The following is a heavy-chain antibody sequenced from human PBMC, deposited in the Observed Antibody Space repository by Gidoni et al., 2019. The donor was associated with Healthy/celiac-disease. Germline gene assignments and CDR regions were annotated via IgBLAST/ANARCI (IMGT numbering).Heavy chain of an antibody. CDR3: AKVSADFWSGVEDWFDP. V-gene: IGHV3-23*01. CDR2: IRGSGSST. CDR1: GFTFSSYA. J-gene: IGHJ5*02. Sequence: EVQLLESGGGLVQPGGSLRLSCAASGFTFSSYAMSWVRQAPGKGLEWVSAIRGSGSSTYYADSVKGRFTISRDNSKNTLYLQMNSLRAEDTAVYYCAKVSADFWSGVEDWFDPWGQGTLVTVSS. D-gene: IGHD3-3*01.